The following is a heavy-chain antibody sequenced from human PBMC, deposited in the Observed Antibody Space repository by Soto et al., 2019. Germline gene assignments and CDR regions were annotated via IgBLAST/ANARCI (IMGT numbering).Heavy chain of an antibody. CDR1: GYTFTRYT. CDR3: ARAYRSLVVNPDFDY. J-gene: IGHJ4*02. V-gene: IGHV1-3*01. Sequence: GASVKVSCKASGYTFTRYTMNWVRQAPGQRLEWMGWINPDNGNTKSSQKFQDRVIITRDTSASTAYMDLSSLRSEDTAVYFCARAYRSLVVNPDFDYWGQGTQVTVSS. CDR2: INPDNGNT. D-gene: IGHD3-22*01.